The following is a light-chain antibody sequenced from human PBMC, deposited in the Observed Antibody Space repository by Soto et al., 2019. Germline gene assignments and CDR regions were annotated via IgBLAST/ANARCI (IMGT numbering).Light chain of an antibody. CDR3: QSYDNSLNHVV. J-gene: IGLJ2*01. CDR2: GDN. Sequence: QAVVTQPPSVSGPPGQRVTIPCTGSSSNIGSFYDVHWYQQLPGTVPKLLIYGDNNRPSGVPDRFSASKSGTAASLAITGLQAEDEADYYCQSYDNSLNHVVFGGGTKLTVL. CDR1: SSNIGSFYD. V-gene: IGLV1-40*01.